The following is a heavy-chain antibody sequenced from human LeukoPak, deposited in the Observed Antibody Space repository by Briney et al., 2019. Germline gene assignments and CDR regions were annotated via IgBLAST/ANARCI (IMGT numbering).Heavy chain of an antibody. CDR2: IYYSGST. V-gene: IGHV4-59*01. D-gene: IGHD6-6*01. Sequence: SETLSLTCTVSGGSISSYYWSWIRRPPGKGLEWIGYIYYSGSTNYNPSLKSRVTISVDTSKNQFSLKLKSVTAADTAVYYCAREQYSSSNYFDYWGQGTLVTVSS. CDR1: GGSISSYY. CDR3: AREQYSSSNYFDY. J-gene: IGHJ4*02.